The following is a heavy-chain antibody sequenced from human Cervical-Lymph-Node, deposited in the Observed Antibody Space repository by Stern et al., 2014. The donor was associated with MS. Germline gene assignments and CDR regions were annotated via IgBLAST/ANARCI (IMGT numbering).Heavy chain of an antibody. V-gene: IGHV1-2*02. CDR2: INPATGAT. CDR3: ARDLADYRYYFDS. J-gene: IGHJ4*02. D-gene: IGHD4-11*01. Sequence: VQLVESGTDVKKPGASAKVSCEASGYSFTDYYIHWVRQAPGQGLEWMGCINPATGATTYAQNFEGRVTMTRDTSITTAYMELSRLSSDDTAVYYCARDLADYRYYFDSWGPGTLVTVSS. CDR1: GYSFTDYY.